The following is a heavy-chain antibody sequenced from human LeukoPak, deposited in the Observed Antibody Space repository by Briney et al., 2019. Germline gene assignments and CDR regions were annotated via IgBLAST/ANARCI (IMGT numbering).Heavy chain of an antibody. V-gene: IGHV3-7*01. CDR1: GFTFSHYW. CDR2: IKQDGSEK. CDR3: ASYRYSSSCQIY. J-gene: IGHJ4*02. D-gene: IGHD6-13*01. Sequence: GGSLRLSCAASGFTFSHYWMTWVRQAPGKGLEWVANIKQDGSEKYYVDSVKGRFTISRDNAKNSLYLHMNSLRAEDTAVYLCASYRYSSSCQIYWGQGTLVTVSS.